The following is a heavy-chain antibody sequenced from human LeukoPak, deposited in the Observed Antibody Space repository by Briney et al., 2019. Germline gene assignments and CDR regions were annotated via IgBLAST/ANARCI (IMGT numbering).Heavy chain of an antibody. Sequence: GGSLRLSCAASGFTFSSYAMSWVRQAPGKELGWVSAISGSGGSTYYADSVKGRFTISRDNSKNTLYLQMNSLRAEDTAVYYCRTFYVWGSYRYFDYWGQGTLVTVSS. J-gene: IGHJ4*02. V-gene: IGHV3-23*01. CDR2: ISGSGGST. D-gene: IGHD3-16*02. CDR3: RTFYVWGSYRYFDY. CDR1: GFTFSSYA.